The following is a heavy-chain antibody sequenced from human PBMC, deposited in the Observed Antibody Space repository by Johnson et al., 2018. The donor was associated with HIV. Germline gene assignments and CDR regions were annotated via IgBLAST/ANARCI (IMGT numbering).Heavy chain of an antibody. CDR2: ISYDGRNK. V-gene: IGHV3-30*04. D-gene: IGHD5-24*01. J-gene: IGHJ3*02. Sequence: QVQVVESGGGVVQPERSLRLSCAASGFTFSTYAMHWVRQAPGKGLEWVACISYDGRNKHYAGSVKGRFTISRDNSKNTLYLQMNSLRTEDTAGYSCARVMERWLLTSAFDIWGHGTMFTVSS. CDR1: GFTFSTYA. CDR3: ARVMERWLLTSAFDI.